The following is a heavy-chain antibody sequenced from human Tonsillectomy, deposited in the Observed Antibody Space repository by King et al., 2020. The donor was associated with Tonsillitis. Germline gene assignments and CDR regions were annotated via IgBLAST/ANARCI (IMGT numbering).Heavy chain of an antibody. J-gene: IGHJ4*02. CDR1: GYTFTDYY. Sequence: VQLVESGAEVKKPGASVKVSCKASGYTFTDYYMHCVRQAPGQGLEWMGWINHNSGGTNYAQKFQGRVTMTRDTSINTAYMELSRLRYADTAVYYCARGLVSFWFGELLTAYFDYWGQGTLVTVSS. CDR3: ARGLVSFWFGELLTAYFDY. D-gene: IGHD3-10*01. V-gene: IGHV1-2*02. CDR2: INHNSGGT.